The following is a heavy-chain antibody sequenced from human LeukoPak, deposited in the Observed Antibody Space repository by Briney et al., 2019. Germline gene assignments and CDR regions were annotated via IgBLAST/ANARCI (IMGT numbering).Heavy chain of an antibody. CDR2: IYYNGNT. Sequence: PSETLSLTCTVSGGSISPYYWKWIRQPPGKGLEWIGYIYYNGNTNYNPSLKSRVTISVDTSKNQFSLKLRSVTAAATAVYYCARHAPPHYYFDYWGQGTLITVSS. V-gene: IGHV4-59*08. CDR1: GGSISPYY. CDR3: ARHAPPHYYFDY. J-gene: IGHJ4*02.